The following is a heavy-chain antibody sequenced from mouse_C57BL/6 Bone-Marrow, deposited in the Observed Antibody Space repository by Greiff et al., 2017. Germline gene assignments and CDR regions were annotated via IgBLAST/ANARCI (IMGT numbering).Heavy chain of an antibody. CDR2: INPENGDT. CDR1: GFNIKDDY. V-gene: IGHV14-4*01. CDR3: TTVVHY. J-gene: IGHJ2*01. Sequence: VQLQQSGAELVRPGASVKLSCTASGFNIKDDYMHWVKQRPEQGLEWIGWINPENGDTEYASKFQGKATITADTSSNTAYLQLSSLTAEDTAVFYCTTVVHYWGQGTTLTVSS. D-gene: IGHD1-1*01.